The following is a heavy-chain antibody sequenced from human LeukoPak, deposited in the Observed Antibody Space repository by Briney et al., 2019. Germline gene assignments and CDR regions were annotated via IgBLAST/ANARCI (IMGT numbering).Heavy chain of an antibody. D-gene: IGHD2-8*02. V-gene: IGHV1-2*02. CDR3: AREGYCTGGTCFDN. CDR1: GYTFTGYY. CDR2: ISPNSGGT. J-gene: IGHJ4*02. Sequence: ASVKVSCKASGYTFTGYYLHWVRQAPGQGLEWMGWISPNSGGTDYAQKFQGRVTTTRDTSISTVYMELSRLRSDDTAVYYCAREGYCTGGTCFDNWGQGTLVTVSS.